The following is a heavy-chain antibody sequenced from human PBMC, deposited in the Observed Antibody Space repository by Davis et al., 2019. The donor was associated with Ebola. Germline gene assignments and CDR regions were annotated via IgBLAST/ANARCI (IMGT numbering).Heavy chain of an antibody. V-gene: IGHV1-8*01. J-gene: IGHJ4*02. CDR3: AIKTRQQDY. D-gene: IGHD6-13*01. Sequence: AASAKVFCNASGYTFTTYDITWVRQATGQGREWMGWMNPNSGNTGYAQKFQGRVTMTRDTSISTAYMELSSLRSEDAAVYYCAIKTRQQDYWGQGTLVTVSS. CDR2: MNPNSGNT. CDR1: GYTFTTYD.